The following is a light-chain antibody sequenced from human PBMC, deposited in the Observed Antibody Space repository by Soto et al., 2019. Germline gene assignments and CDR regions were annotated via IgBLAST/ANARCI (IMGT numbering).Light chain of an antibody. CDR1: QGISSY. CDR3: LQHGSYPRT. CDR2: DAS. J-gene: IGKJ1*01. V-gene: IGKV1D-8*03. Sequence: VIWMTQSPSLLSASTGDRVTISCRMSQGISSYLAWYQQKPGKAPRRLIYDASKLQDRVPSKFSGSGSGTEFTLTISSLQPEDIATYYCLQHGSYPRTFGQGTKVDIK.